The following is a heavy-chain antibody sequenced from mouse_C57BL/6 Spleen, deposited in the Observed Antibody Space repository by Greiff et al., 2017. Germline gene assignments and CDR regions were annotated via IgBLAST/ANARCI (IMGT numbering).Heavy chain of an antibody. V-gene: IGHV1-66*01. J-gene: IGHJ2*01. Sequence: QVQLQQSGPELVKPGASVTISCKASGYSFTSYYLYWVKQRPGQGLEWIGWIYPGSGNTKYNEKFKGKVTLTADTSSSTAYMQLSGLTSEDSAVYCCARGEDDYFDYWGQGTTLTVSS. CDR1: GYSFTSYY. CDR3: ARGEDDYFDY. CDR2: IYPGSGNT.